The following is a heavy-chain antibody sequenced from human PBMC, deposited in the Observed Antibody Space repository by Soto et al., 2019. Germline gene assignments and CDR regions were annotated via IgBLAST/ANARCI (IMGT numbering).Heavy chain of an antibody. D-gene: IGHD3-3*01. CDR2: IYPGDSDT. J-gene: IGHJ6*03. V-gene: IGHV5-51*01. CDR1: GYSFTSYW. Sequence: GESLKISCKGSGYSFTSYWIGWVRQMPGKGLEWMGIIYPGDSDTGYSPSFQGQVTISADKSISTAYLQWSSLKASDTAMYYCARGRVEDYDFWSGYSYYYYYYMDVWGKGTTVTVSS. CDR3: ARGRVEDYDFWSGYSYYYYYYMDV.